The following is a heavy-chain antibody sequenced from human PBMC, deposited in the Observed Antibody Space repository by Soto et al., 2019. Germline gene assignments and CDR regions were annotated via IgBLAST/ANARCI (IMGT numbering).Heavy chain of an antibody. CDR1: GFTFSSYS. CDR2: ISSSSSYI. V-gene: IGHV3-21*01. D-gene: IGHD1-1*01. J-gene: IGHJ4*02. Sequence: GGSLRRSCAASGFTFSSYSMNWVRQAPGKGLEWVSSISSSSSYIYYADSVKGRFTISRDNAKNSLYLQMNSLRAEDTAVYYCASEEWNHVTFDYWGQGTLVTVSS. CDR3: ASEEWNHVTFDY.